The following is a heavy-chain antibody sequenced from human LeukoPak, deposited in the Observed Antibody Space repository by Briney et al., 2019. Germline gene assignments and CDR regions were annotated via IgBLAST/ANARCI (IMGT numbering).Heavy chain of an antibody. V-gene: IGHV3-7*01. D-gene: IGHD3-22*01. CDR1: GFTFSNYW. Sequence: AGSLTLSCAASGFTFSNYWMSWVRQAPGKGLEWLANINNDGSEMYYVDSVKGRFTISRDNGKNSLYLQINSLRADDTAVYYCARAPGSMIVVRTTTWYFGVWGRGTLVTVSS. CDR3: ARAPGSMIVVRTTTWYFGV. CDR2: INNDGSEM. J-gene: IGHJ2*01.